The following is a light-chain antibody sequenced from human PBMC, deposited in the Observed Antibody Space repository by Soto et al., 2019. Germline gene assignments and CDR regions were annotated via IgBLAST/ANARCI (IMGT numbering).Light chain of an antibody. J-gene: IGKJ1*01. CDR1: RGISSN. CDR2: DAS. Sequence: IVMTQSPATLSVSPGERATLSCRASRGISSNLAWYQQKPGQAPRLLIYDASTRATGIPARFSGSGSGTEFTLTISSLQPDDFATYYCQQYNTNWTFGQGTKVDIK. V-gene: IGKV3-15*01. CDR3: QQYNTNWT.